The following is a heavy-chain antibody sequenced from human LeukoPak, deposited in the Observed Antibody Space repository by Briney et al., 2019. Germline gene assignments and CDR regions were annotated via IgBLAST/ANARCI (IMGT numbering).Heavy chain of an antibody. CDR1: GYTFTGYG. D-gene: IGHD2-15*01. CDR2: ISAYNGNT. Sequence: ASVKVSCKASGYTFTGYGISWVRQAPGQGLEWMGWISAYNGNTNYAQKLQGRVTLTTDTSTSTAYMELRSLRSDDTAVYYCARGGTYCSGGSCPHNWFDPWGQGTLVTVSS. J-gene: IGHJ5*02. V-gene: IGHV1-18*01. CDR3: ARGGTYCSGGSCPHNWFDP.